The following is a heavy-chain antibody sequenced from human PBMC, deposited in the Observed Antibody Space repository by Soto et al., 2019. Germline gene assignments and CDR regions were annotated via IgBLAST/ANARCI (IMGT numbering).Heavy chain of an antibody. CDR2: ISGSGGST. J-gene: IGHJ4*02. Sequence: EVQLLESGGGLVQPGGSLRLSCAASGFTFSSYAMSWVRQAPGKGLEWVSAISGSGGSTYYEDSVKGRFTISRDNAKNTLYLQMNSLRAEDTAVYYCAKDRGYSSGWPADYWGQGTLVTVSS. D-gene: IGHD6-19*01. CDR1: GFTFSSYA. V-gene: IGHV3-23*01. CDR3: AKDRGYSSGWPADY.